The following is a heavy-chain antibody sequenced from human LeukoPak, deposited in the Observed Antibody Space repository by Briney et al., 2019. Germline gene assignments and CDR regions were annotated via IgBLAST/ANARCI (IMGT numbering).Heavy chain of an antibody. CDR2: IYYSGST. Sequence: PSETLSLTCTVSGGSISSISSNSYYWGWIRQPPGKGLEWIGSIYYSGSTNYNPSLKSRVTISLDTSKNQFSLRVSSVTAADTAVYYCARGDDHDYGDLYFDYWGQGTLVTVSS. D-gene: IGHD4-17*01. J-gene: IGHJ4*02. CDR1: GGSISSISSNSYY. CDR3: ARGDDHDYGDLYFDY. V-gene: IGHV4-39*07.